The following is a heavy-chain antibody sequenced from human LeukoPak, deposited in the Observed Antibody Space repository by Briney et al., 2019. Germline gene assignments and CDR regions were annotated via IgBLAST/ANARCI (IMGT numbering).Heavy chain of an antibody. CDR3: AESPLGATSVTFDY. J-gene: IGHJ4*02. CDR1: GGTFSSYA. Sequence: ASVKVSCKASGGTFSSYAISWVRQAPGQGLEWMGRIIPIFGIANYAQKFQGKVTITADKSTSTAYMELSSLRSEDTAVYYCAESPLGATSVTFDYWGQGTLVTVSS. V-gene: IGHV1-69*04. CDR2: IIPIFGIA. D-gene: IGHD1-26*01.